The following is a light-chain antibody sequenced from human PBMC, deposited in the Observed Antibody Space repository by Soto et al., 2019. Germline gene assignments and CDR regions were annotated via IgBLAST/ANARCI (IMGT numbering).Light chain of an antibody. CDR2: AAS. CDR1: QGISSY. Sequence: AIRMTQSPSSLSASTGDRVTITCRASQGISSYLAWYQQKPGKAPKLLIYAASTLQSGVPSRFSGSGSGTDFSLTISCLQSEDFASYYCQQYYSYRQTFGQGTKVDIK. CDR3: QQYYSYRQT. J-gene: IGKJ1*01. V-gene: IGKV1-8*01.